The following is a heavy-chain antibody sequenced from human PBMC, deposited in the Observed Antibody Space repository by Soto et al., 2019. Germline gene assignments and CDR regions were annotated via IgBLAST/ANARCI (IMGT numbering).Heavy chain of an antibody. CDR3: AGGIAARPLGY. J-gene: IGHJ4*02. V-gene: IGHV4-39*07. Sequence: PSETLSLTCTVSGGSISSDSYYWGWIRQSPEKGLEWIASISYSGSTYYNPTLKSRLTISVDRSKNQFSLRLSSVTAADTAVYYCAGGIAARPLGYWGQGTLVTVSS. CDR2: ISYSGST. CDR1: GGSISSDSYY. D-gene: IGHD6-6*01.